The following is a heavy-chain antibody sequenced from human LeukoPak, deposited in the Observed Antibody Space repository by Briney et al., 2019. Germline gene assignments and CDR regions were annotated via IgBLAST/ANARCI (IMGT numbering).Heavy chain of an antibody. J-gene: IGHJ6*02. V-gene: IGHV1-69*04. CDR1: AGTFSTSA. CDR3: ARDKSLTAQPPYGLDV. CDR2: IIPVLNIT. Sequence: SVKVSCKTSAGTFSTSAITWVRQAPGQGLEWMGRIIPVLNITTYAQRFQGRVTITADTSTSTVYMELSSLRSEETAVYYCARDKSLTAQPPYGLDVWGQGTTVIVSS. D-gene: IGHD5-18*01.